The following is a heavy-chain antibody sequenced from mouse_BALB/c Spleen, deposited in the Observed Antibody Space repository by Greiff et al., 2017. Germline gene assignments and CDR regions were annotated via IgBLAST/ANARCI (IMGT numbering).Heavy chain of an antibody. D-gene: IGHD2-4*01. CDR3: ASRGITGAY. CDR1: GYSITSGYY. V-gene: IGHV3-6*02. Sequence: EVQLVESGPGLVKPSQSLSLTCSVTGYSITSGYYWNWIRQFPGNKLEWMGYISYDGSNNYNPSLKNRISITRDTSKNQFFLKLNSVTTEDTATYYCASRGITGAYWGQGTLVTVSA. J-gene: IGHJ3*01. CDR2: ISYDGSN.